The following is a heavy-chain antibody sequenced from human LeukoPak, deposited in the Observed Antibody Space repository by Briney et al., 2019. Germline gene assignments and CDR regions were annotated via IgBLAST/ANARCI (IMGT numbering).Heavy chain of an antibody. D-gene: IGHD3-10*01. CDR3: ARGRTKRITMVRGVIYFDY. V-gene: IGHV4-34*01. CDR1: GGSFSGYY. CDR2: INHSGST. Sequence: KASETLSLTCAVYGGSFSGYYWSWIRQPPGKGLEWIGEINHSGSTNYNPSLKSRVTISVDTSKNQFPLKLSSVTAADTAVYYCARGRTKRITMVRGVIYFDYWGQGTLVTVSS. J-gene: IGHJ4*02.